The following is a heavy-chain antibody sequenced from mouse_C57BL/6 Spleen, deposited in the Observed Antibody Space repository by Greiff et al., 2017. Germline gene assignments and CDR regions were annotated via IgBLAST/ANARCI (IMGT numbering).Heavy chain of an antibody. CDR2: ISDGGSYT. V-gene: IGHV5-4*03. Sequence: EVKLVESGGGLVKPGGSLKLSCAASGFTFSSYAMSWVRQTPEKRLEWVATISDGGSYTYYPDNVKGRFTISRDNAKNNLYLQMSHLKSEDTAMYYCARVRDSYYFDNGGQGTTLTVSS. CDR3: ARVRDSYYFDN. CDR1: GFTFSSYA. J-gene: IGHJ2*01.